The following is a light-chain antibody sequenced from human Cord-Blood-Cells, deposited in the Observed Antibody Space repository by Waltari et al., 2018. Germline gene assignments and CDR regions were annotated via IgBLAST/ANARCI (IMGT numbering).Light chain of an antibody. CDR1: SGSIASNY. CDR3: QSYDSSNWV. CDR2: EDN. J-gene: IGLJ3*02. V-gene: IGLV6-57*01. Sequence: NFMLPQPHSVSESPGKTVTISCTRSSGSIASNYVQWYQQRPGRSPTTVIYEDNQRPSGVPDRFSGSIDSSSNSASLTISGLKTEDEADYYCQSYDSSNWVFGGGTKLTVL.